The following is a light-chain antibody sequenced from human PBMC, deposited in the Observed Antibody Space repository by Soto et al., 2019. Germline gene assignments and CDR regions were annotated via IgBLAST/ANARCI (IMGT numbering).Light chain of an antibody. CDR1: QSISNW. Sequence: DIQMTQSPSTLPASVGDRVTITCRASQSISNWLAWYQQKPGKAPKLLIYLASTLQGGVPSRFSGSASGTEFPITISSLQPDDFATYYCQQYASYPKTFGQGTKVEI. CDR3: QQYASYPKT. CDR2: LAS. J-gene: IGKJ1*01. V-gene: IGKV1-5*03.